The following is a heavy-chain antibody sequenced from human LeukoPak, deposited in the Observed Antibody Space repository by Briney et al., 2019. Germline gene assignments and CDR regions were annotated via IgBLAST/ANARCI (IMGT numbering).Heavy chain of an antibody. CDR3: ARVRSSGDYPIGLYGMDV. Sequence: ASVKVSCKASGYTFTGYYIHWVRQAPGPGLEWMGWINPNSGGTNYAQKFQGRVTMTRDTSISTAYMELSRLRSDDTAVYYCARVRSSGDYPIGLYGMDVWGQGTTVTVSS. CDR1: GYTFTGYY. CDR2: INPNSGGT. D-gene: IGHD3-10*01. J-gene: IGHJ6*02. V-gene: IGHV1-2*02.